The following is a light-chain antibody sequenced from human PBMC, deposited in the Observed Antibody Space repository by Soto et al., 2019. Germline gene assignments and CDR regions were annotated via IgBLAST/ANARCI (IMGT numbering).Light chain of an antibody. V-gene: IGKV3D-20*02. CDR3: HQRTSWPLT. CDR2: DAS. J-gene: IGKJ4*01. CDR1: QSVSSSY. Sequence: EIVLTQSPGTLSLSPGERATLSCRASQSVSSSYLAWYQQKPGQAPRLLIYDASNRATGVPARFSGSGSGTDFTLTISSLEPEDFAVYYCHQRTSWPLTFGGGTKV.